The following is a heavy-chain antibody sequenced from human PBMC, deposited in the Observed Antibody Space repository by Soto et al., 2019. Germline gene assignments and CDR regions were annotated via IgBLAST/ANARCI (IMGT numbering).Heavy chain of an antibody. CDR2: ISWDGGST. D-gene: IGHD3-10*01. Sequence: GESLKISCAASGFTFDDYTMHWVRQAPGKGLEWVSLISWDGGSTYYADSVKGRFTISRDNSKNSLYLQMNSLRTEDTALDYCANDSLVNDRYGSGSYYDFWGQGTLVTVSS. CDR1: GFTFDDYT. J-gene: IGHJ4*02. CDR3: ANDSLVNDRYGSGSYYDF. V-gene: IGHV3-43*01.